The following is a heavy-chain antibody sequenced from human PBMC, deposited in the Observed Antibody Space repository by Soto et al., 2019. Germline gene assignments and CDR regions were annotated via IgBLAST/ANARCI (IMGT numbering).Heavy chain of an antibody. CDR3: ENDDPPQY. CDR1: GFTLSSHA. J-gene: IGHJ4*02. Sequence: EVQLLESGGGLVQPGGSLRLSCAASGFTLSSHAMSWVRQIPGKGLEWVSAIRGSGHDTDYAQSVTGRFTISRDDSKNIMYLQMASLRAEDTAIYCCENDDPPQYWGQGTLVTVSS. V-gene: IGHV3-23*01. CDR2: IRGSGHDT.